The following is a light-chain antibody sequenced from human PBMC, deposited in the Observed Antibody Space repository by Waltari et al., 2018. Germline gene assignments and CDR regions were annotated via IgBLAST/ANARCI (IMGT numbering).Light chain of an antibody. J-gene: IGKJ1*01. CDR2: DAP. CDR1: EAINKW. CDR3: QQYNRFSP. Sequence: DTQLSQFPSTLAASVGDRVTITCRAREAINKWLAGYQQKPGKAPKGLIYDAPTLQSGVPSRFSGSGSGTEFTLTIDSLQPDDFATYYCQQYNRFSPFGQGTNVEVK. V-gene: IGKV1-5*01.